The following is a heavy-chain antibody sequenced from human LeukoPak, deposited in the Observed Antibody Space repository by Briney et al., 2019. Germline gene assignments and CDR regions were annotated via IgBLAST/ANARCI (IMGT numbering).Heavy chain of an antibody. CDR3: AKWYYFDY. J-gene: IGHJ4*02. Sequence: PGGSLRLSCAASGFTFSNYVMNWVGQAPGKGLEWVSAISGSGGNTYYADSVKGRFTISRDNSKNTLYLQMNSLRAEDTAVYYCAKWYYFDYWGQGTLVTVYS. CDR2: ISGSGGNT. V-gene: IGHV3-23*01. CDR1: GFTFSNYV.